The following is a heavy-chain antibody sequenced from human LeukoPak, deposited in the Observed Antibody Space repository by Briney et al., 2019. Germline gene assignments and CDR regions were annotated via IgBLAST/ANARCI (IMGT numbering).Heavy chain of an antibody. D-gene: IGHD2-2*01. Sequence: GGSLRFSCAASGFTFSDYYISWIRQAPGKGLEWVSYISSSGSTIYYADSVKGRFTISRDNAKNSLYLQMNSLRAEDTAVYYCARDESTSAFDIWGQGTMVTVSS. V-gene: IGHV3-11*01. CDR1: GFTFSDYY. CDR3: ARDESTSAFDI. J-gene: IGHJ3*02. CDR2: ISSSGSTI.